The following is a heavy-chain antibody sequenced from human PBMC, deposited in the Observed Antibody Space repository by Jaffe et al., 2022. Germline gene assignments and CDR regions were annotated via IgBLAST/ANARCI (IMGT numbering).Heavy chain of an antibody. CDR1: GFTFSNAW. Sequence: EVQLVESGGGLVKPGGSLRLSCAASGFTFSNAWMSWVRQAPGKGLEWVGRIKSKTDGGTTDYAAPVKGRFTISRDDSKNTLYLQMNSLKTEDTAVYYCTGNYGSGSYYNRDYWGQGTLVTVSS. J-gene: IGHJ4*02. V-gene: IGHV3-15*01. CDR3: TGNYGSGSYYNRDY. D-gene: IGHD3-10*01. CDR2: IKSKTDGGTT.